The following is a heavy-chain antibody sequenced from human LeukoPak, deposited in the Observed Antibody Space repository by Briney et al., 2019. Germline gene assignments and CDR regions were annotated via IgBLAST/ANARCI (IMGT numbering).Heavy chain of an antibody. Sequence: PSETLSLTCAVYGGSFSGYYWSWIRRPPGKGLEWIGEINHSGSTNYNPSLKSRVTISVDTSKNQFSLKLSSVTAADTAVYYCARDGDYVRVVPRGFDPWGQGTLVTVSS. CDR1: GGSFSGYY. J-gene: IGHJ5*02. CDR2: INHSGST. CDR3: ARDGDYVRVVPRGFDP. V-gene: IGHV4-34*01. D-gene: IGHD4-17*01.